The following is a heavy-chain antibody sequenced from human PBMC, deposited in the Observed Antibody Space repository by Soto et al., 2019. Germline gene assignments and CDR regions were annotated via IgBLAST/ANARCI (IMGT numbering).Heavy chain of an antibody. J-gene: IGHJ6*02. CDR3: AIVHPVAGTVHYSGMDV. CDR2: IIPICGKA. Sequence: QVQLVQSGAEVKKPGSSVKVSCKASGGTFSSYAISWVRQAPGQGLEWMGGIIPICGKANYAQKFQGRVTITADESTSTAYMKLSSLRAEDKAEYYRAIVHPVAGTVHYSGMDVWGQGTTVTVSS. V-gene: IGHV1-69*01. CDR1: GGTFSSYA. D-gene: IGHD6-19*01.